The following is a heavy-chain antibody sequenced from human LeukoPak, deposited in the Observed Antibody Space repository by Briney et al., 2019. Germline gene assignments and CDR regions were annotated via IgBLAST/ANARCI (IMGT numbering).Heavy chain of an antibody. J-gene: IGHJ5*02. D-gene: IGHD4-11*01. CDR3: ARDWGGYSNYVRWFDP. CDR2: IYYSGST. V-gene: IGHV4-59*01. CDR1: GGSISSYY. Sequence: SETLSLTCTVSGGSISSYYWSWIRQPPGKGLEWIGYIYYSGSTNYNPSLKSRVTIAVDTSKNQCSLKLSSVTAADTAVYYCARDWGGYSNYVRWFDPWGQGTLVTVSS.